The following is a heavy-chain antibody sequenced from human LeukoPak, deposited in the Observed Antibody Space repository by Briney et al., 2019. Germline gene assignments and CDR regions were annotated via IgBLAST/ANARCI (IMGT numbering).Heavy chain of an antibody. D-gene: IGHD1/OR15-1a*01. V-gene: IGHV5-51*01. CDR1: GYSFTNYW. Sequence: GESLKISCKGSGYSFTNYWIAWVRQTPGIGLEWMGSIYPNDSDARYSPSFQGQVTISADKSISTAYLQWGSLKASDTAIYYCARSGTTGSRWFDPWGQGTLVTVSS. CDR3: ARSGTTGSRWFDP. J-gene: IGHJ5*02. CDR2: IYPNDSDA.